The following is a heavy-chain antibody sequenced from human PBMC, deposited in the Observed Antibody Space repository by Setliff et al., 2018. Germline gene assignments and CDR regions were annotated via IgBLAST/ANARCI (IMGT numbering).Heavy chain of an antibody. CDR2: ISPHTGKT. Sequence: GASVKVSCKASGYTFNDYIINWVRQAPGQGLEWVGWISPHTGKTYFAQKLQGRVTMTTDTSTNTAYMDLRSLRSDDTAVYFCERLVRYCTTTSCQRTSGDDFWGQGTLVTVSS. J-gene: IGHJ4*02. D-gene: IGHD2-2*01. V-gene: IGHV1-18*01. CDR3: ERLVRYCTTTSCQRTSGDDF. CDR1: GYTFNDYI.